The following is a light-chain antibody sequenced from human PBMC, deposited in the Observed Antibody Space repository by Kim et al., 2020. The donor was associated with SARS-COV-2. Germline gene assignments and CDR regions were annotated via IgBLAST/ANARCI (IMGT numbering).Light chain of an antibody. CDR2: KAS. V-gene: IGKV1-5*03. CDR3: QQYNSYST. J-gene: IGKJ1*01. CDR1: QSISSR. Sequence: DIQMTQSPSTLSASVGDRVTITCRASQSISSRLAWYQQKPGKAPKVLIYKASSLNSGVPSRFSGSGSGTEFTLTISSLQPDDFATYYCQQYNSYSTFGQGTKVDIK.